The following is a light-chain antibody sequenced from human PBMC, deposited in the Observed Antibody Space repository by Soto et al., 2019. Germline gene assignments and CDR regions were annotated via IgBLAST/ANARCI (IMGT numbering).Light chain of an antibody. CDR3: SSYTSSSTDV. J-gene: IGLJ1*01. Sequence: QSVLTKPASVSGSPGQSITLSCTGTSSDVGGYNYVSWYQHHPGKAPKLMIYDVSNRPSGVSNRFSGSKSGNTASLTISGLQAEDEADYYCSSYTSSSTDVFGTGTKVTVL. V-gene: IGLV2-14*03. CDR2: DVS. CDR1: SSDVGGYNY.